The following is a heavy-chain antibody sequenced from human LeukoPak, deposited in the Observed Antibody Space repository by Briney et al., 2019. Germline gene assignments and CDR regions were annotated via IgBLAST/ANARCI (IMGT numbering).Heavy chain of an antibody. CDR1: GYTFTSYA. CDR3: ARVYCSSTSCRLIKYYYYYYMDV. V-gene: IGHV1-3*01. D-gene: IGHD2-2*01. CDR2: INAGNGNT. J-gene: IGHJ6*03. Sequence: ASVKVSCKASGYTFTSYAMHWVRQAPGQRLEWMGWINAGNGNTKYSQEFQGRVTITRDTSASTAYMELRSLRSDDTAVYYCARVYCSSTSCRLIKYYYYYYMDVWGKGTTVTVSS.